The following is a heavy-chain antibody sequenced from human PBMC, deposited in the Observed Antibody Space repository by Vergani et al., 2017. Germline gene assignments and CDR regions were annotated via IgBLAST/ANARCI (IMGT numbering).Heavy chain of an antibody. J-gene: IGHJ6*02. CDR1: GGSISSYY. Sequence: QVQLQESGPGLVKPSETLSLTCTVSGGSISSYYWSWIRQPPGKGLEWIGYIYYSGSTNYNPSLKSRVTISVDTSKNQFSLKLSSVTAADTAVYYCARDLRLKGSGSKDYGMDVWGQGTTVTVSS. CDR2: IYYSGST. V-gene: IGHV4-59*01. CDR3: ARDLRLKGSGSKDYGMDV. D-gene: IGHD3-10*01.